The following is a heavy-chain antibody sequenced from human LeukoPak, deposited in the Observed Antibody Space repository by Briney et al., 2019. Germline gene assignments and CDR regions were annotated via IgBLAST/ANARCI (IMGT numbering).Heavy chain of an antibody. D-gene: IGHD6-13*01. J-gene: IGHJ4*02. V-gene: IGHV1-24*01. CDR2: FDPEDGET. CDR3: ATVVQLLVLALDY. CDR1: GYTFTSYA. Sequence: ASVKVSCKASGYTFTSYAMNWVRQAPGQGLEWMGGFDPEDGETIYAQKFQGRVTMTEDTSTDTAYMELSSLRSEDTAVYYCATVVQLLVLALDYWGQGTLVTVSS.